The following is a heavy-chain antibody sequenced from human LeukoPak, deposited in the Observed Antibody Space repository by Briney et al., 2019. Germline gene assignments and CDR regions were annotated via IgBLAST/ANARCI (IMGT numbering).Heavy chain of an antibody. Sequence: SETLSLTCTVSGGSISSSSYYWGWIRQSPGKGLEWIGSIYYSGSTYYNPSLKSRVTISVDTSKNQFSLKLSSVTAADTAVYYCARDSGDYAEYFQHWGQGTLVTVSS. CDR3: ARDSGDYAEYFQH. CDR2: IYYSGST. D-gene: IGHD4-17*01. J-gene: IGHJ1*01. V-gene: IGHV4-39*07. CDR1: GGSISSSSYY.